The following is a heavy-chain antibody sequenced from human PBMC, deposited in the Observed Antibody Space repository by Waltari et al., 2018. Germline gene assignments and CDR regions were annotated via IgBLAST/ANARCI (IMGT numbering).Heavy chain of an antibody. J-gene: IGHJ4*02. D-gene: IGHD3-3*01. CDR1: GGSFSGYY. V-gene: IGHV4-34*01. CDR3: ARRKGPSTYYDFWSGYCFDY. Sequence: QVQLQQWGAGLLQPSETLSLTCAVYGGSFSGYYWPWLRQPPGTGPEWIGEINHSGSTNYNPSLKSRVTISVDTSKNQFSLKLSSVTAADTAVYYCARRKGPSTYYDFWSGYCFDYWGQGTLVTVSS. CDR2: INHSGST.